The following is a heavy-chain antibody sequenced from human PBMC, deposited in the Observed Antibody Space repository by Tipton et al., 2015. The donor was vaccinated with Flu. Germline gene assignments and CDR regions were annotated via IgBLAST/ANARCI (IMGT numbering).Heavy chain of an antibody. CDR2: IYASGST. CDR1: GGSMSSSSDY. CDR3: ARRDYSNYVSEPKNWFDS. D-gene: IGHD4-11*01. V-gene: IGHV4-39*01. J-gene: IGHJ5*01. Sequence: TLSLTCTVSGGSMSSSSDYWGWIRLPPGKGLEWIGTIYASGSTYYNPSLKSRVTIYVDTSMHQFSLRLTSVTAADTAVYYCARRDYSNYVSEPKNWFDSWGQGTLVTVSS.